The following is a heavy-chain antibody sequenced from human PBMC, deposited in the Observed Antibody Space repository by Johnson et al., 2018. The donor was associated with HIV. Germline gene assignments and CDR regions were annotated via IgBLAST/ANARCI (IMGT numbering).Heavy chain of an antibody. Sequence: VQLVESGGGLVKPGGSLRLSCAASGFTLSDYYMIWIRQAPGKGLVWVSRINSDGSSTSYADSVKGRFTTSRDNAKNTLFLQMNSLRAEDTAVYYWASLRDAFDIWGQGTMVTVSS. CDR2: INSDGSST. V-gene: IGHV3-74*02. CDR3: ASLRDAFDI. CDR1: GFTLSDYY. J-gene: IGHJ3*02.